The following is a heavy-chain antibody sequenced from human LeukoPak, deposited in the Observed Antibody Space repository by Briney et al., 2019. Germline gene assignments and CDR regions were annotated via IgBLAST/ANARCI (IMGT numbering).Heavy chain of an antibody. CDR3: ARDLNDILTQAGANGMDV. J-gene: IGHJ6*02. CDR2: IWYDGSNK. V-gene: IGHV3-33*01. D-gene: IGHD3-9*01. CDR1: GFTFSSYG. Sequence: RSGGSLRLSCAASGFTFSSYGMHWVRQAPGKGLEWVAVIWYDGSNKYYADSVKGRFTISRDNSKNTLYLQMNSLRAEDTAVYYCARDLNDILTQAGANGMDVWGQGTTVTVSS.